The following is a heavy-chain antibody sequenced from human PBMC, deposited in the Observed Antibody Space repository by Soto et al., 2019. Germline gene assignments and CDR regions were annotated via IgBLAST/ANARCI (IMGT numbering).Heavy chain of an antibody. CDR3: LNGDYY. V-gene: IGHV3-48*01. CDR1: GFSFSTHY. D-gene: IGHD3-16*01. J-gene: IGHJ4*02. Sequence: EEQLVESGGGLVQPGGSLRLSWAASGFSFSTHYMNWVRQTPGKGLEWVSSINRDSTVIKYADSVKGRFTISRDKARNSLSLQMNSLRVEDTAVYYCLNGDYYVGPGTLVTVSS. CDR2: INRDSTVI.